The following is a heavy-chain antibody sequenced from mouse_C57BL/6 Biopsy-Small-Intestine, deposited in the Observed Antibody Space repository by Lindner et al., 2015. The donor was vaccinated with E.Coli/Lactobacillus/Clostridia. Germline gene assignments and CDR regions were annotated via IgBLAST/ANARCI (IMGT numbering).Heavy chain of an antibody. Sequence: SVKVSCKASGYTLSGYYMHWVRQAPGQGLEWMGWINPNSGGTNYTQRFQGRVTMTRDTSISTAYMELSRLRSDDTAVYYCARGVKSSSWYAMDVWGQGTTVTVSS. CDR1: GYTLSGYY. J-gene: IGHJ1*01. CDR3: ARGVKSSSWYAMDV. D-gene: IGHD1-1*02. V-gene: IGHV1-53*01. CDR2: INPNSGGT.